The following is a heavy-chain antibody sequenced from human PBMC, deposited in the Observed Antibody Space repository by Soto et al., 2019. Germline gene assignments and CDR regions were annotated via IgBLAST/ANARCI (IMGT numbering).Heavy chain of an antibody. CDR1: GYTFISYD. V-gene: IGHV1-8*01. D-gene: IGHD5-12*01. Sequence: QVQLVQSGAEVKKPGASVKVSCKASGYTFISYDINWVRQATGQGLEWMGWMNPNSGNTGYAQKFQGRVTMTRNTSISTAYIELTRLRSDDTVVYYCASERAAGYTNPCGQGTLVTVSS. J-gene: IGHJ5*02. CDR2: MNPNSGNT. CDR3: ASERAAGYTNP.